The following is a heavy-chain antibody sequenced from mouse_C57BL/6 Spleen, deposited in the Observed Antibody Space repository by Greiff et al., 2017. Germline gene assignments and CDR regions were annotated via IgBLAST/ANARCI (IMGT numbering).Heavy chain of an antibody. CDR3: TEGESGFAY. Sequence: EVQLQQSGAELVRPGASVKLSCTASGFNIKDDYMHWVKQRPEQGLEWIGWIDPENGDTEYAPKFQGKATITADTSSNTAYLQRSSLTSEDTAVYYCTEGESGFAYWGQGTLVTVSA. CDR2: IDPENGDT. CDR1: GFNIKDDY. J-gene: IGHJ3*01. V-gene: IGHV14-4*01.